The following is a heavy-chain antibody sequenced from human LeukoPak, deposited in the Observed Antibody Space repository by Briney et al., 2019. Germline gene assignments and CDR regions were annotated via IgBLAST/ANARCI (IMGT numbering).Heavy chain of an antibody. CDR3: AKDRASSYRLDY. CDR1: GFTFSSYG. J-gene: IGHJ4*02. D-gene: IGHD6-13*01. Sequence: GGSPRLSCAASGFTFSSYGMHWVRQAPGKGLEWVAVISYDGSNEHYADSVKGRFTISRDNSKNTLYLQMNSLSAEDTAVYYCAKDRASSYRLDYWGQGTLVTVSS. V-gene: IGHV3-30*18. CDR2: ISYDGSNE.